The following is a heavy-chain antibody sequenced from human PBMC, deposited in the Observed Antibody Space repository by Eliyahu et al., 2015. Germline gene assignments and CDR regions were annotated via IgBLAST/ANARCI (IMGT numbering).Heavy chain of an antibody. J-gene: IGHJ4*02. Sequence: QVQLVQSGAEVKKPGASVKLSCKASGYTFTSYYIHWVRQAPGQGLEWMGINNPSGGSRTYAQKFKGRVTMTRDTSTSTVYIEMSSLRFEDTAVYYCAGQGGTSDFDYWGQGTLVTVSS. CDR1: GYTFTSYY. CDR3: AGQGGTSDFDY. V-gene: IGHV1-46*01. D-gene: IGHD4-23*01. CDR2: NNPSGGSR.